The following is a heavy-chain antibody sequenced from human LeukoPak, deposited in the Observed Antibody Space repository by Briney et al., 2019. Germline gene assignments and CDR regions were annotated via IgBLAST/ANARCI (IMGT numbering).Heavy chain of an antibody. CDR3: ARSRVRGVSSPFDY. J-gene: IGHJ4*02. Sequence: ASVKVSCKASGFTFTTYAMHWVRQAPGQRLEWMGWINAGNGNTKYSQKFQGRVTITRDTSASTAYMELSSLRSEDTAVYYCARSRVRGVSSPFDYWGQGTLVTVSS. D-gene: IGHD3-10*01. CDR2: INAGNGNT. CDR1: GFTFTTYA. V-gene: IGHV1-3*01.